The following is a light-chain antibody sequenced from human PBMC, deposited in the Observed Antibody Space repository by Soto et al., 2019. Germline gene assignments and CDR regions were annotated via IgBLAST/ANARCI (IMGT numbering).Light chain of an antibody. CDR1: SSNIGSNT. Sequence: QSVLTQLPSASGTPGQRVTISCSGSSSNIGSNTVNWYQQLPGTAPKLLIYSNNQRPSGVPDRFSGSKSGTSASLAISGLQSEDEADYYCAAWDDSLNGYVFGSGTKVTV. V-gene: IGLV1-44*01. J-gene: IGLJ1*01. CDR2: SNN. CDR3: AAWDDSLNGYV.